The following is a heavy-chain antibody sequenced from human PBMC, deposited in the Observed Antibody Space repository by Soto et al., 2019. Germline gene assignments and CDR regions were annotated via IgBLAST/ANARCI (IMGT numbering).Heavy chain of an antibody. Sequence: QVQLQESSPGLVKPSQTLSLTCSVSGDSIRSPDCYWGWLRQTPGKGLEWIGYSYYTGSSYYHPSLKSRVRISVDTSKNQFSLKLNSVSAADTAIYYCARDKWSGYDSGAFDVWGQGTTVTVSS. CDR3: ARDKWSGYDSGAFDV. V-gene: IGHV4-30-4*01. D-gene: IGHD6-25*01. J-gene: IGHJ3*01. CDR2: SYYTGSS. CDR1: GDSIRSPDCY.